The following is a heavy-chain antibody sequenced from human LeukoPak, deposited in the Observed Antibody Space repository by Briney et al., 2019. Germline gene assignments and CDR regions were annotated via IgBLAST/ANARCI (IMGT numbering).Heavy chain of an antibody. CDR2: ISTSVTTI. Sequence: PGGSLRLSCAASGFTFSSYEMNWVRQAPGKGLEWVSYISTSVTTIYYAASVKGRFTISRDNAKNSLYLQMNSLRDEDTAVYYCAREVVVAATDWFDPWGQGTLVTVSS. V-gene: IGHV3-48*03. CDR1: GFTFSSYE. D-gene: IGHD2-15*01. CDR3: AREVVVAATDWFDP. J-gene: IGHJ5*02.